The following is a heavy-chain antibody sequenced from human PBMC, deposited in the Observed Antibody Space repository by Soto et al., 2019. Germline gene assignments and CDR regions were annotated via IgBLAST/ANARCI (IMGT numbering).Heavy chain of an antibody. CDR3: ARVLLAAAGLYYYYGMDV. V-gene: IGHV3-7*03. Sequence: GSLRLSCAASGFTFSSYWMSWVRQAPGKGLEWVANIKQDGSEKYYVDSVKGRFTISRDNAKNSLYLQMNSLRAEDTAVYYCARVLLAAAGLYYYYGMDVWGQGTTVTVSS. J-gene: IGHJ6*02. D-gene: IGHD6-13*01. CDR1: GFTFSSYW. CDR2: IKQDGSEK.